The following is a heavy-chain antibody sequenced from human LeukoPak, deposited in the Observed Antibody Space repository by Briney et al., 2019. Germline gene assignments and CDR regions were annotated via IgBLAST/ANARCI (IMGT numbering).Heavy chain of an antibody. CDR1: GFTFSSYS. J-gene: IGHJ4*02. D-gene: IGHD6-13*01. CDR3: ARVGALSSSWLLY. V-gene: IGHV3-48*04. Sequence: GGSLRLSCAASGFTFSSYSMNWVRQAPGKGLEWVSYISSSSSTIYYADSVKGRFTISRDNAKNSLFLQMNSLTVEDTAVYYCARVGALSSSWLLYWGQGTLVTVSS. CDR2: ISSSSSTI.